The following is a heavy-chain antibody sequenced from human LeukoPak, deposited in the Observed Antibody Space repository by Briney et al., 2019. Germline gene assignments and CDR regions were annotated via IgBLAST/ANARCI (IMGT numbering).Heavy chain of an antibody. CDR2: IYTSGST. CDR1: GGSISSGSYY. D-gene: IGHD6-13*01. J-gene: IGHJ4*02. Sequence: SETLSLTCTVSGGSISSGSYYWSWIRQPAGKGLEWIGRIYTSGSTNYNPSLKSRVTISVDTSKNQFSLKLSSVTAADTAVYYCARDGTGYSSSWSTCWGQGTLVTVSS. CDR3: ARDGTGYSSSWSTC. V-gene: IGHV4-61*02.